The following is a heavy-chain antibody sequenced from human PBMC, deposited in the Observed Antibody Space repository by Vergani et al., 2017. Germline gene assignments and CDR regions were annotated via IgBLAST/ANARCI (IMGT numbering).Heavy chain of an antibody. CDR2: ISSSGSTI. CDR1: GFTFSDYY. D-gene: IGHD2-2*01. Sequence: QVQLVESGGGLVKPGGSLRLSCAASGFTFSDYYMSWIRQAPGKGLEWVSYISSSGSTIYYADSVKGRFTISRDNAKNSLYLQMNSLRAEDTAVYYCARSLPRAYCSSTSCYAFYGMDVWGQGTTVTVSS. CDR3: ARSLPRAYCSSTSCYAFYGMDV. J-gene: IGHJ6*02. V-gene: IGHV3-11*01.